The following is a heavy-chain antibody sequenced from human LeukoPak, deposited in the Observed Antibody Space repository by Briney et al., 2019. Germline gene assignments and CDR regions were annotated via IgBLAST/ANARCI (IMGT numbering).Heavy chain of an antibody. J-gene: IGHJ4*02. V-gene: IGHV4-59*01. CDR3: ARVRVSSGSHPWYFDY. CDR2: FYYSGST. Sequence: SETLSLTCTVSRRSISRYYWSWLRQPPGQGLEWIGYFYYSGSTDYNPSLKSRVNISVDTSKNQFSLKLSSVTAADTAVYFCARVRVSSGSHPWYFDYWGQGTLVTVSS. D-gene: IGHD3-22*01. CDR1: RRSISRYY.